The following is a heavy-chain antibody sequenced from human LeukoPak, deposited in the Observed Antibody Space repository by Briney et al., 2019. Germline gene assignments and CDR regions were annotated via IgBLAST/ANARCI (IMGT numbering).Heavy chain of an antibody. V-gene: IGHV3-7*01. CDR2: IKQDGSEK. CDR3: ARVDPFDY. D-gene: IGHD3-9*01. J-gene: IGHJ4*02. Sequence: GGSLRLSCAASGFTVSSSYMTWVRQAPGEGLEWVANIKQDGSEKYYVDSVKGRFTISRDNAKNSLYLQMTSLRAEDTAVYYCARVDPFDYWGQGTVVLVSS. CDR1: GFTVSSSY.